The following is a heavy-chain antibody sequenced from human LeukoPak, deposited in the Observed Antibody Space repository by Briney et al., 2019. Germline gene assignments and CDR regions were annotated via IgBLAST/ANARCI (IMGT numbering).Heavy chain of an antibody. CDR1: GGTFSSYA. D-gene: IGHD2-2*01. CDR2: IIPIFGTA. Sequence: ASVKVSCKASGGTFSSYAISWVRQAPGQGLEWMGGIIPIFGTANYAQKFQGRDTITTDESTSTAYMELSSLRSEDTAVYYCATSRHNQDIVVVPAAPFDYWGQGTLVTVSS. J-gene: IGHJ4*02. V-gene: IGHV1-69*05. CDR3: ATSRHNQDIVVVPAAPFDY.